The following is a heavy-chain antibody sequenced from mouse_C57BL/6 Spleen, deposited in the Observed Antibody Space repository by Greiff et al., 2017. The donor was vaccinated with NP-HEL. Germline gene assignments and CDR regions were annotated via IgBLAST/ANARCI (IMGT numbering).Heavy chain of an antibody. V-gene: IGHV1-69*01. CDR1: GYTFTSYW. D-gene: IGHD3-1*01. CDR3: ARKDPSDAMDY. CDR2: IDPSDSYT. Sequence: QVQLQQPGAELVMPGASVKLSCKASGYTFTSYWMHWVKQRPGQGLEWIGEIDPSDSYTNYNQKFKGKSTLTVDKSSSTAYMQLSSLTSEDSAVYYCARKDPSDAMDYWGQGTSVTVSS. J-gene: IGHJ4*01.